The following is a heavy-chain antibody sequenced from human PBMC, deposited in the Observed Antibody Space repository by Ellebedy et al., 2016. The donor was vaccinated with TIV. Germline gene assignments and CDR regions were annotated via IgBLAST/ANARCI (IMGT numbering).Heavy chain of an antibody. V-gene: IGHV3-23*01. CDR3: ARGTFIPAAPFDP. Sequence: GESLKISCVGSGFSFSTYATAWVRQTPGKGLEWVSGIYRGGGTTYYADSVKGRFTISRDNSKNTMYLQMNSLRAEDTAMYYCARGTFIPAAPFDPWGQGTLVTVSS. J-gene: IGHJ5*02. D-gene: IGHD2/OR15-2a*01. CDR1: GFSFSTYA. CDR2: IYRGGGTT.